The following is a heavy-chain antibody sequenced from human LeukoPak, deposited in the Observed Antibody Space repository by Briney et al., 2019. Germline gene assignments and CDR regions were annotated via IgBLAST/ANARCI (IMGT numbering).Heavy chain of an antibody. V-gene: IGHV3-33*01. Sequence: PGRSLRLFCAASGYTFSSYWMHGVRQAPGKGLEWVAVIWYDGSNKYYADSVKGRFTISRDNSKNTLYLQMKSLRTEDTAVYYCARDDVAVTGALDFWGQGTLVTVSS. J-gene: IGHJ4*02. CDR1: GYTFSSYW. CDR3: ARDDVAVTGALDF. CDR2: IWYDGSNK. D-gene: IGHD6-19*01.